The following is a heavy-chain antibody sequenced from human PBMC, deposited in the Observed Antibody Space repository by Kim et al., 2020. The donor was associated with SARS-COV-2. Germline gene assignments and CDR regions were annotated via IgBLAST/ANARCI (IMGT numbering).Heavy chain of an antibody. D-gene: IGHD5-12*01. J-gene: IGHJ5*02. CDR2: ISWNSGSK. CDR3: AKERRGDGYILNWFDP. CDR1: GFTFGDHA. Sequence: GGSLRLSCAVSGFTFGDHAMHWVRQAPGKGLEWISGISWNSGSKGYADSVKGRFTISRDNAKNFLYLQMNSLRAEDTALYYCAKERRGDGYILNWFDPWGQGTLVTVAS. V-gene: IGHV3-9*01.